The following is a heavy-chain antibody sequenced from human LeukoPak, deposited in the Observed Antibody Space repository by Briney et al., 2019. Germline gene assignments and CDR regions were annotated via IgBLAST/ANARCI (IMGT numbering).Heavy chain of an antibody. CDR3: ARGGEQQLVTYFDY. Sequence: SETLSLTCAVSGYSISSGYYWSWIRQPAGKGLEWIGRIYTSGSTNYNPSLKSRVTISVDTSKNQFSLKLSSVTAADTAVYYCARGGEQQLVTYFDYWGQRTLVTVSS. CDR2: IYTSGST. J-gene: IGHJ4*02. D-gene: IGHD6-13*01. CDR1: GYSISSGYY. V-gene: IGHV4-61*02.